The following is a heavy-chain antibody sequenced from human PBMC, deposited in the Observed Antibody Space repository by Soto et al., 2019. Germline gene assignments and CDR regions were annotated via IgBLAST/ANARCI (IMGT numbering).Heavy chain of an antibody. CDR2: IYYSGST. CDR1: GGSISSYY. Sequence: PSETLSLTCTVSGGSISSYYWSWIRQPPGKGLEWIGYIYYSGSTNYNPSLKSRVTISVDTSKNQFSLKLSSVTAADTAVYYCARLGCSSTSCSPYEYFDYWGQGTLVNVSS. CDR3: ARLGCSSTSCSPYEYFDY. J-gene: IGHJ4*02. V-gene: IGHV4-59*08. D-gene: IGHD2-2*01.